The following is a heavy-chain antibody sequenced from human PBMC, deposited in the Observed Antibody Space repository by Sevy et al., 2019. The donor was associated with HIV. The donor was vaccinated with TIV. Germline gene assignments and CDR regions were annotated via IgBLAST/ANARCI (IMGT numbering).Heavy chain of an antibody. Sequence: SDTLSLTCTVSGGSITSLYWNWIWQPPGKGLEWIANIYYNGHINYNPSLKSRFTLSLDTSKNQFSLRLSSVTAADTAMYYCAGENAWGRGYSWGQGTLVTVSS. D-gene: IGHD1-26*01. J-gene: IGHJ4*02. CDR3: AGENAWGRGYS. CDR2: IYYNGHI. CDR1: GGSITSLY. V-gene: IGHV4-59*08.